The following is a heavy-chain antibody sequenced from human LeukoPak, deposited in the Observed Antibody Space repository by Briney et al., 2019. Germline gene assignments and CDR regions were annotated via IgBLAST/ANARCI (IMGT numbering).Heavy chain of an antibody. Sequence: GGSLRLSCAASGFTFSDSFMSWVRQAPGKGRDWIGRARYKADSYTPEYAASVKGRFTISRDESKNSLYLQISSLETEDAAVYYCSTSSWYRLAYWGQGSLVTVSS. J-gene: IGHJ4*02. D-gene: IGHD6-13*01. CDR3: STSSWYRLAY. CDR2: ARYKADSYTP. CDR1: GFTFSDSF. V-gene: IGHV3-72*01.